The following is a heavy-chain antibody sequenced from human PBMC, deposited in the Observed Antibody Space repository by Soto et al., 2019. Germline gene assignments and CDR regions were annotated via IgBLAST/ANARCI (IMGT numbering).Heavy chain of an antibody. V-gene: IGHV3-30-3*01. CDR1: GFTFSSYA. Sequence: QVQLVESGGGVVQPGRSLRLSCAASGFTFSSYAMHWVRQAPGKGLEWVAVISYDGSNKYYADSVKGRFTISRDNSKNTLYLQMNILRAEDTAVYYCARDPNSDAHSGSYALLGFYYGMDVWGQGTTVTVSS. J-gene: IGHJ6*02. CDR2: ISYDGSNK. CDR3: ARDPNSDAHSGSYALLGFYYGMDV. D-gene: IGHD1-26*01.